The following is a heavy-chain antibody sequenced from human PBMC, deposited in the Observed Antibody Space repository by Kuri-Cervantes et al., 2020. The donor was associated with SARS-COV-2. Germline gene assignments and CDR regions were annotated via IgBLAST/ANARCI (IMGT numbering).Heavy chain of an antibody. Sequence: SETLSLTCAIYGGSLSGSYWSWIRQSPGKRLEWIGEVNHNGGANYNPSLKGRVTISVDTSKNQFSLKLSSVTAADTAVYYCARGRTVLIAARLRYYYYMDVWGKGTTVTVSS. CDR2: VNHNGGA. V-gene: IGHV4-34*01. CDR3: ARGRTVLIAARLRYYYYMDV. D-gene: IGHD6-6*01. CDR1: GGSLSGSY. J-gene: IGHJ6*03.